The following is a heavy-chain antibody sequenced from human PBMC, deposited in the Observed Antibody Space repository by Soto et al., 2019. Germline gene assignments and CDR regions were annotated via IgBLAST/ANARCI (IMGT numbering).Heavy chain of an antibody. J-gene: IGHJ4*02. D-gene: IGHD2-2*01. CDR3: AHGSCSSADCYPNPYLDY. Sequence: QITLKESGPTLVKPTQTLTLTCTFSGFSLSTTAEGVGWIRQPPGKALEWLALIYWDDDERYSPSLKSRLTITKDTSKNQLVLTMTNVDPVDTATYYSAHGSCSSADCYPNPYLDYCGQGTLVTVSS. CDR2: IYWDDDE. CDR1: GFSLSTTAEG. V-gene: IGHV2-5*02.